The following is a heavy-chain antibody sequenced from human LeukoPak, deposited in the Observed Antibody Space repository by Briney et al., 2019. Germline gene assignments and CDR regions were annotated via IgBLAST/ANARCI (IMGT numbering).Heavy chain of an antibody. J-gene: IGHJ4*02. CDR3: ASAPSSCSSTSCYQFYFDY. Sequence: PSETLSLTCAVSGGSISSGGYSWSWIRQPPGKGLEWIGYIYHSGSTYYNPSLKSRVTISVDRSKNQFSLKLSSVTAADTAVYYCASAPSSCSSTSCYQFYFDYWGQGTLVTVSS. D-gene: IGHD2-2*01. CDR2: IYHSGST. V-gene: IGHV4-30-2*01. CDR1: GGSISSGGYS.